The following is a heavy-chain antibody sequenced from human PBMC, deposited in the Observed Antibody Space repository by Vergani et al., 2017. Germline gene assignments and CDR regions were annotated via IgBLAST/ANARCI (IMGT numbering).Heavy chain of an antibody. D-gene: IGHD3-10*01. V-gene: IGHV4-30-4*08. CDR1: GYSISSGDYY. Sequence: QVQLQESGPGLVKPSQTLSLTCTVSGYSISSGDYYWSWIRQPPGKGLEWIGYIYYSGSTYYNPSLKSRVTISVDTSKNQFSLKLSSVTAADTAVYYCARVGVVRGVSYYYYYYGMDVWGQGTTVTVSS. CDR3: ARVGVVRGVSYYYYYYGMDV. CDR2: IYYSGST. J-gene: IGHJ6*02.